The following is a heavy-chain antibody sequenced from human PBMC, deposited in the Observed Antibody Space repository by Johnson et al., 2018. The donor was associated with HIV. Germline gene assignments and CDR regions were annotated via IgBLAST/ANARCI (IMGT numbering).Heavy chain of an antibody. V-gene: IGHV3-30-3*01. CDR1: GFTFSSYA. J-gene: IGHJ3*02. CDR2: ISYDGNIK. Sequence: QVQLVESGGGVVQPGRSLRLSCAPSGFTFSSYAMHWVRQAPGKGLEWVAVISYDGNIKYYADSVKGRFTISRDNSKNTLYLQMNSLRAEDTAVYYCAKDPYSGSPIDIWGQGTMVTVSS. CDR3: AKDPYSGSPIDI. D-gene: IGHD1-26*01.